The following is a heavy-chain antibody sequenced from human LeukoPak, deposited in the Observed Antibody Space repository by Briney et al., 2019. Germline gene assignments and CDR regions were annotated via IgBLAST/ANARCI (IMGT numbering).Heavy chain of an antibody. CDR3: ARAKDYDILTGFLGDWFDP. CDR2: INHSGST. D-gene: IGHD3-9*01. CDR1: GGSFSGYY. Sequence: SETLSLTCAVYGGSFSGYYWSWIRQPPGKGLEWIGEINHSGSTNYNPSLKSRVTISVDTPKNQFSLKLSSVTAADTAVYYCARAKDYDILTGFLGDWFDPWGQGTLVTVSS. V-gene: IGHV4-34*01. J-gene: IGHJ5*02.